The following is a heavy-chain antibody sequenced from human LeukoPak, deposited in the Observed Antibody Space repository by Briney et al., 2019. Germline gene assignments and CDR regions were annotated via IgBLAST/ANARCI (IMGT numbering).Heavy chain of an antibody. Sequence: GGSLRLSCAASGFTFSSYAMNWVRQAPGKGLGWVSGISGSGDRTYYADSVKGRFTSSRDNSKNTLYLEMNSLRAEDTAVYHCAKDPRDSSSWYFDYWGQGPLVTVSS. CDR1: GFTFSSYA. CDR3: AKDPRDSSSWYFDY. V-gene: IGHV3-23*01. CDR2: ISGSGDRT. J-gene: IGHJ4*02. D-gene: IGHD6-13*01.